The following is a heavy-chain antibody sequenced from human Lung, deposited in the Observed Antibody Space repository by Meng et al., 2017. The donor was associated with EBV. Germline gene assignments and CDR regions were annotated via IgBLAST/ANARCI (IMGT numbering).Heavy chain of an antibody. CDR1: GDSINSGDYY. J-gene: IGHJ4*02. V-gene: IGHV4-30-4*01. CDR2: IYYSGNP. D-gene: IGHD3-22*01. Sequence: HVHLQESVPRLVKPLQNLSLTCSVSGDSINSGDYYWSWIRQPPGKGLEWIGYIYYSGNPYYNPSLKSRVTMSVDTSKTQFSLKLTSVTAADTAVYYCARGRIIGDSSGYSDYWGQGTLVTVSS. CDR3: ARGRIIGDSSGYSDY.